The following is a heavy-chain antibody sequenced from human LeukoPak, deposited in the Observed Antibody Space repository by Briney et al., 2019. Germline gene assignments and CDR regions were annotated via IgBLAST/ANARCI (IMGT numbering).Heavy chain of an antibody. Sequence: GASVKVSCKASGYIFTSYGISWERQAPGQGLEWMGWNSAYNGNTNYAQKLQGRVTMTTDTSTSTAYMELRSLRSDDTAVYYCARVRDYGDYDYYFDYWGQGTLVTVSS. D-gene: IGHD4-17*01. J-gene: IGHJ4*02. CDR3: ARVRDYGDYDYYFDY. CDR1: GYIFTSYG. V-gene: IGHV1-18*04. CDR2: NSAYNGNT.